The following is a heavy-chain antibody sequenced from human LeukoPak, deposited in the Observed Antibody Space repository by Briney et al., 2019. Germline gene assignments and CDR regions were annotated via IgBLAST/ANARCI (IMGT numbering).Heavy chain of an antibody. CDR2: INHSGST. Sequence: NPSETLSLTCAVYGGSFSGYYWSWIRQPPGKGLEWIGEINHSGSTNYNPSLKSRVTISVDTSKNQFSLKLSSVTAADTAVYYCAGGEQLVAVFDYWGQGTLVTVSS. CDR1: GGSFSGYY. V-gene: IGHV4-34*01. CDR3: AGGEQLVAVFDY. D-gene: IGHD6-6*01. J-gene: IGHJ4*02.